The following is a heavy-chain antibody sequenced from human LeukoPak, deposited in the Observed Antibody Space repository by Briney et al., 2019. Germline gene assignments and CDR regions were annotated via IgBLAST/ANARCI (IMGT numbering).Heavy chain of an antibody. CDR1: GFTFSSYA. CDR2: ISDSGDYT. V-gene: IGHV3-23*01. J-gene: IGHJ4*02. CDR3: AKDTSIGKYCTNGVCSPFDY. Sequence: GGSLTPSCAGSGFTFSSYAMSWVRQAPGQGLEWVSVISDSGDYTSYADSVRGRFTISRDNSRNTLYLQMISLRPGDTAVYYCAKDTSIGKYCTNGVCSPFDYWGQGTLVTVSS. D-gene: IGHD2-8*01.